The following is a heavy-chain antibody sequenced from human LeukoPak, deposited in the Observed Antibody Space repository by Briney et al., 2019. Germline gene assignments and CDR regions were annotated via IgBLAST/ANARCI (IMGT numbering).Heavy chain of an antibody. Sequence: PGGSLRLSCAASGFTFSSYSMNWVRQAPGKGLEWVSYISSSSSTIYYADSVKGRFTISRDNAKNSLYLQMNSLRAEDTAVYYCARDPHYYDSSGYSYWGQGTLVTVSS. D-gene: IGHD3-22*01. CDR1: GFTFSSYS. CDR3: ARDPHYYDSSGYSY. J-gene: IGHJ4*02. CDR2: ISSSSSTI. V-gene: IGHV3-48*01.